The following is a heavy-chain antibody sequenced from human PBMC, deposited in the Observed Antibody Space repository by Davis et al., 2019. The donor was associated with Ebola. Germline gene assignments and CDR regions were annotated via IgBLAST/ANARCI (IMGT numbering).Heavy chain of an antibody. CDR1: GGSISSYY. V-gene: IGHV4-59*08. Sequence: SETLSLTCTVSGGSISSYYWSWIRQPPGKGLEWIGYFYYSGSTNYSPSLKSRVTISVDTSKNHFSLKLSSVTAADTAVYYCASGIAAPWYYYCMDVWGQGTTVTVSS. CDR3: ASGIAAPWYYYCMDV. D-gene: IGHD6-13*01. CDR2: FYYSGST. J-gene: IGHJ6*02.